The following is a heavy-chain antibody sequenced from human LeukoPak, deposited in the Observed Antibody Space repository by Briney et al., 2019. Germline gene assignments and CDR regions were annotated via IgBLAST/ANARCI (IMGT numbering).Heavy chain of an antibody. CDR2: ISSSSSTI. J-gene: IGHJ3*02. Sequence: GGSLRLSCAASGFTFSSYSMNWVRQAPGKGLEWVSYISSSSSTIYYADSVKGRFTISRDNAKNSLYLQMNSLRAEDTAVYYCARDQGYYDFWSASGDAFDIWGQGTMVTVSS. V-gene: IGHV3-48*01. CDR3: ARDQGYYDFWSASGDAFDI. CDR1: GFTFSSYS. D-gene: IGHD3-3*01.